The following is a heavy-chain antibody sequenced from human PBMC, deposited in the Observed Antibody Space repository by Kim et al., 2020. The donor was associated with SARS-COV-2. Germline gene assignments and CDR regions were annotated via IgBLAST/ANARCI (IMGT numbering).Heavy chain of an antibody. CDR3: ARERYSYGYIEY. V-gene: IGHV3-53*01. D-gene: IGHD5-18*01. Sequence: FYAGSVQSRFTIATDKSKTTLYLQMNSLRVDDTAVYYCARERYSYGYIEYWGQGTLVTVSS. J-gene: IGHJ4*02.